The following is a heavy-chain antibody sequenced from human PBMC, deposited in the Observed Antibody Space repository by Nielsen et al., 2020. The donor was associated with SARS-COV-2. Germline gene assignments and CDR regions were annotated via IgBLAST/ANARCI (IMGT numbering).Heavy chain of an antibody. CDR1: GFTFDDYA. V-gene: IGHV3-43*02. J-gene: IGHJ6*02. CDR2: ISGDGGST. Sequence: GGPLRLSCAASGFTFDDYAMHWVRQAPGKGLEWVSLISGDGGSTYYADSVKGRFTISRDNSKNSLYLQMNSLRTEDTALYYCAKGYPTTVTIGQVPMDVWGQGTTVTVSS. D-gene: IGHD4-17*01. CDR3: AKGYPTTVTIGQVPMDV.